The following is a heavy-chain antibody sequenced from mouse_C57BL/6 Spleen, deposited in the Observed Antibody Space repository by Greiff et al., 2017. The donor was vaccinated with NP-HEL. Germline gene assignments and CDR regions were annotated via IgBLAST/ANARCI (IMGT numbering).Heavy chain of an antibody. CDR1: GYTFTSYG. V-gene: IGHV1-81*01. Sequence: QVHVKQSGAELARPGASVKLSCKASGYTFTSYGISWVKQRTGQGLEWIGEIYPRSGNTYYNEKFKGKATLTADKSSSTAYMELRSLTSEDSAVYFCARRGGVYQGYFDYWGQGTTLTVSS. D-gene: IGHD2-1*01. CDR3: ARRGGVYQGYFDY. J-gene: IGHJ2*01. CDR2: IYPRSGNT.